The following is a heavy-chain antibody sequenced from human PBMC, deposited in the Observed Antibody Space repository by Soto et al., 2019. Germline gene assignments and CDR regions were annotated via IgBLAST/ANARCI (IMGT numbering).Heavy chain of an antibody. CDR2: INGDGSST. J-gene: IGHJ6*02. D-gene: IGHD1-1*01. V-gene: IGHV3-74*01. Sequence: EVELVESGGGSVQPGGSLRLSCAPSGFTFNIYWFHWVRQAPGKGLVWVSRINGDGSSTSYADFVKGRFTISRDNAKNTLYLQIDNLRAEDTAVYYCARDRSYNIDLWGQGTTVTVSS. CDR1: GFTFNIYW. CDR3: ARDRSYNIDL.